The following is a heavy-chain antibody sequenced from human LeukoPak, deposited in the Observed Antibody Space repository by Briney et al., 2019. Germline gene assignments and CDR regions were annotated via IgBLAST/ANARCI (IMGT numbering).Heavy chain of an antibody. D-gene: IGHD3-22*01. Sequence: GGSLRLSCAASGFTFSSYWMSWVRQAPGKGLEWVANIKQDGSEKYYVDSVKGRFTISRDNAKNSLYLQINSLRAEDTGVYYCARDRISMKARGEPDYWGPGTLVTVSS. V-gene: IGHV3-7*01. CDR2: IKQDGSEK. J-gene: IGHJ4*02. CDR1: GFTFSSYW. CDR3: ARDRISMKARGEPDY.